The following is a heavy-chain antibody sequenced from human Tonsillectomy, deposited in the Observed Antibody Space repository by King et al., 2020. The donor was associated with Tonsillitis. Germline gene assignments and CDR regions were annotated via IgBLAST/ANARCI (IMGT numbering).Heavy chain of an antibody. V-gene: IGHV4-39*01. CDR3: ARQTYDYLWGSYRPTFGY. Sequence: LQLQESGPGLVKPSETLSLTCTVSGASITTNSYYWGWIRQPPGKGLEWIGSIYYTGNTHFNPSLKSRVTISVDTSKNQFSLKLTSVTAADTAVYYCARQTYDYLWGSYRPTFGYWGQGTLVTVSS. D-gene: IGHD3-16*02. CDR1: GASITTNSYY. J-gene: IGHJ4*02. CDR2: IYYTGNT.